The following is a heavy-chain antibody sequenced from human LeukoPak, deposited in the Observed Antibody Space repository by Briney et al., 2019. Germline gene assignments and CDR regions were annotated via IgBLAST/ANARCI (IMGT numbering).Heavy chain of an antibody. CDR1: GGTFSSYA. V-gene: IGHV1-69*05. D-gene: IGHD4-17*01. CDR2: IIPIFGTA. J-gene: IGHJ5*02. Sequence: ASVKVSCKASGGTFSSYAISWVRQAPGQGLEWMGRIIPIFGTANYAQKFQGRVTITRNTSISTAYMELSSLRSEDTAVYYCARQMTTVTTHSADWFDPWGQGTLVTVSS. CDR3: ARQMTTVTTHSADWFDP.